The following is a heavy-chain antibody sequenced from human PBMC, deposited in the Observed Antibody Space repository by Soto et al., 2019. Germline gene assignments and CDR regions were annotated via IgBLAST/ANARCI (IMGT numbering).Heavy chain of an antibody. CDR2: IYHSGGT. J-gene: IGHJ4*02. CDR3: ARDRGGYGVYDY. CDR1: AGSISSGGYY. Sequence: QVQLQESGPGLVKPSQTLSLTCSVSAGSISSGGYYWNWIRQPPGKGLEWIGYIYHSGGTYSSPPLRSRVTISVDTSKNQFSLKLSSVTAADTAVYYCARDRGGYGVYDYWGQGTLVTVSS. D-gene: IGHD5-12*01. V-gene: IGHV4-31*03.